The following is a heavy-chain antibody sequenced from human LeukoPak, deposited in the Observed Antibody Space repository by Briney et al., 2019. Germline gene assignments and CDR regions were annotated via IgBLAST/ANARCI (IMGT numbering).Heavy chain of an antibody. D-gene: IGHD3-22*01. J-gene: IGHJ4*02. CDR3: ARIDRSAYQFDY. V-gene: IGHV4-59*01. CDR1: GGSISSYY. CDR2: IYYSGST. Sequence: PSETLSLTCTVSGGSISSYYWSWIRQPPGKGLEWIGYIYYSGSTNYNPSLKSRITISVDTSKNQFSLKLSSVTAADTAVYYCARIDRSAYQFDYWGQGTLVTVSS.